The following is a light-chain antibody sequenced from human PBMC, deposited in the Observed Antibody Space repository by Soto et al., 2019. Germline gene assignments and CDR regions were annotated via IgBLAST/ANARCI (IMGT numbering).Light chain of an antibody. CDR1: QSIGSY. CDR3: QQSDSTPPT. V-gene: IGKV1-39*01. J-gene: IGKJ5*01. CDR2: GAS. Sequence: DLQMTQSPASLSASVGDRVTLTCRASQSIGSYLNWYQHTPGKAPKLLIYGASNLQSGVPSRFSGSGSGTDFTLTISSLQPEDFATYYCQQSDSTPPTFGQGTRLEIK.